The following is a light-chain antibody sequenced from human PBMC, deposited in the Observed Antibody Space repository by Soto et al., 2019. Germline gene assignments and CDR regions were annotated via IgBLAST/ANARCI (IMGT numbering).Light chain of an antibody. CDR3: QQSFSTPPT. CDR2: DAS. Sequence: DIQMTQSPSSLSASVGDRVTITCRASQTISRFLNWYQWKPGKAPKLLIHDASNLQSGVPTRFSGSGSGTDFTLTISSLQPEDFATYYCQQSFSTPPTFGQGTKLEIK. V-gene: IGKV1-39*01. J-gene: IGKJ2*01. CDR1: QTISRF.